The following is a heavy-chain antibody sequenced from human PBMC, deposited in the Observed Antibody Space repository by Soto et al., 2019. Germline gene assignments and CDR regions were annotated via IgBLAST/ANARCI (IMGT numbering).Heavy chain of an antibody. CDR1: VFPFSSYS. Sequence: GGSLRLSCAASVFPFSSYSMHLVRQARGKGLDGVYSISRSRNYIYYADSVKGRFTMSRYNAKNSLYLQMNSLRAEDMAVYYCARAGDIVMGTHELVGFDIGGQGTVVTVSS. CDR3: ARAGDIVMGTHELVGFDI. J-gene: IGHJ3*02. CDR2: ISRSRNYI. D-gene: IGHD5-18*01. V-gene: IGHV3-21*01.